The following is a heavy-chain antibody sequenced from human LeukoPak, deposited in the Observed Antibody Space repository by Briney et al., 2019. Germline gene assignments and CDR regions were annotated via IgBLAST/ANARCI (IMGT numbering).Heavy chain of an antibody. CDR1: GYTFSSYG. CDR3: ARGDLSSSWAFFDY. D-gene: IGHD6-6*01. J-gene: IGHJ4*02. V-gene: IGHV7-4-1*02. Sequence: ASVKVSCKASGYTFSSYGMNWVRQAPGQGLEWMGWINTNTGNPTYAQGFTGRVVFSLDTSVSTAYLQISSLKAEDTAVYYCARGDLSSSWAFFDYWGQGTLVTVSS. CDR2: INTNTGNP.